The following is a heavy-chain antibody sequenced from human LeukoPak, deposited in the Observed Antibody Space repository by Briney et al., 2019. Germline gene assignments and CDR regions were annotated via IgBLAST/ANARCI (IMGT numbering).Heavy chain of an antibody. D-gene: IGHD3-22*01. CDR1: GFTFSDYY. CDR3: ARDRLGDYDHSGYYDK. CDR2: ICDSGRTV. V-gene: IGHV3-11*01. Sequence: GGSLRLSCAASGFTFSDYYMSWLRQAPGKGLERVAYICDSGRTVYYADSVKGRFTISRDNAKNSVYLQMNNLRAEDTAVYYCARDRLGDYDHSGYYDKWGQGTLVTVSS. J-gene: IGHJ4*02.